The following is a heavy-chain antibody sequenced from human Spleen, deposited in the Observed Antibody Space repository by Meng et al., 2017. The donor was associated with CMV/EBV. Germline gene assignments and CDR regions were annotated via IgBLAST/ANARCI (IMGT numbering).Heavy chain of an antibody. D-gene: IGHD3-3*01. Sequence: ASVKVSCKASGYTFTGYYMHWVRQAPGQGLEWMGWISAYNGNTNYAQKLQGRVTMTTDTSTSTAYMELRSLRSDDTAVYYCAREDWSYYDFWSGYSGLDAFDIWGQGTMGTVSS. J-gene: IGHJ3*02. CDR1: GYTFTGYY. CDR3: AREDWSYYDFWSGYSGLDAFDI. V-gene: IGHV1-18*04. CDR2: ISAYNGNT.